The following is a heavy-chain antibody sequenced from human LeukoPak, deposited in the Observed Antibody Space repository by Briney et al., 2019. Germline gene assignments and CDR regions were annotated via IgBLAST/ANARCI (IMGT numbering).Heavy chain of an antibody. CDR2: IKAKIDGETI. CDR3: ARDHVSSSWYVGDYYFDY. CDR1: GFPFTNAW. D-gene: IGHD6-13*01. J-gene: IGHJ4*02. Sequence: GGSLRLSCAASGFPFTNAWFNWVRQAPGKGLEWVGRIKAKIDGETIHYTAPVTGRFTISRDDSKNMVYLQMNSLRAEDTAVYYCARDHVSSSWYVGDYYFDYWGQGTLVTVSS. V-gene: IGHV3-15*01.